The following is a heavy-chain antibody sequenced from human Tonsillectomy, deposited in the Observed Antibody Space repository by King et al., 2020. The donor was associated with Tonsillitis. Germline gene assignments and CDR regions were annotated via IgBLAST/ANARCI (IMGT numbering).Heavy chain of an antibody. J-gene: IGHJ3*02. V-gene: IGHV3-11*06. Sequence: VQLVESGGGLVKPGGSLRLSCAASGFTFRDYYMSWIRQAPGKGLEWISFINPSGSNTKGVDSVRGRFTISRDNAKNTMFLQMNSLRAEDTGVYYCGREYWGAFDIWGQGTMVTVSS. CDR1: GFTFRDYY. CDR2: INPSGSNT. D-gene: IGHD2-8*02. CDR3: GREYWGAFDI.